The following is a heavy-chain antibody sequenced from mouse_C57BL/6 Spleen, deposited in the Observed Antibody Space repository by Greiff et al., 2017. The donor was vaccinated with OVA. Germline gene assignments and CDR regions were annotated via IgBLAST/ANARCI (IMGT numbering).Heavy chain of an antibody. V-gene: IGHV1-62-2*01. J-gene: IGHJ1*03. CDR3: ARHEEGLDYDYSYFDV. CDR2: FYPGSGSI. CDR1: GYTFTEYT. Sequence: QVQLQQSGAELVKPGASVKLSCKASGYTFTEYTIHWVKQRSGQGLEWIGWFYPGSGSIKYNEKFKDKATLTADKSSSAVYMELSRLTSEHSSVYFCARHEEGLDYDYSYFDVWGTGTTVTVSS. D-gene: IGHD2-4*01.